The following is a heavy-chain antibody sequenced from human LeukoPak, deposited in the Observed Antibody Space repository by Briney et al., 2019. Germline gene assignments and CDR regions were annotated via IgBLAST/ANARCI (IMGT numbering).Heavy chain of an antibody. J-gene: IGHJ6*03. CDR2: IYDTGIT. CDR1: GGSIGSGNLY. V-gene: IGHV4-31*03. CDR3: ATGRDDYNDAPPPYYYYMDV. D-gene: IGHD5-24*01. Sequence: PSETLSLTCTVSGGSIGSGNLYWNWIRQHPGRGLEWIGYIYDTGITYYNPSLKSRVTISADTSKKQFSLNLRSVTAADTAAYRCATGRDDYNDAPPPYYYYMDVWGKGTTVTVSS.